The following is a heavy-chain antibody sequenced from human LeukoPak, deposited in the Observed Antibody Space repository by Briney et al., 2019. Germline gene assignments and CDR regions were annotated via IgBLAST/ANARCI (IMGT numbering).Heavy chain of an antibody. CDR1: GYTFLSYG. Sequence: GASVKVSCKASGYTFLSYGISWVRQAPGQGLERMGWINPYNGNTDSAQKFQGRVTMATDTSTSTAYMELRSLRSDDTAVYFCARDGSGSWNDYWGQGTLVTVSS. CDR2: INPYNGNT. V-gene: IGHV1-18*01. D-gene: IGHD3-3*01. J-gene: IGHJ4*02. CDR3: ARDGSGSWNDY.